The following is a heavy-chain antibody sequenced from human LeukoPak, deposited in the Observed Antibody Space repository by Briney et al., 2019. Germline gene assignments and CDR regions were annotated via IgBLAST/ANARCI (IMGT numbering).Heavy chain of an antibody. Sequence: SGTLSVTRVVSGGSISSSNWWTWVPQPPGKGLEWIREFYHSGSTNNNPSLKSRVTISVDKSQKQFSLKLSPVTAADTAVYYCARAGDSCGTYYYDYGMDVWSKGTTVTVSS. CDR2: FYHSGST. V-gene: IGHV4-4*02. CDR1: GGSISSSNW. CDR3: ARAGDSCGTYYYDYGMDV. J-gene: IGHJ6*04. D-gene: IGHD6-19*01.